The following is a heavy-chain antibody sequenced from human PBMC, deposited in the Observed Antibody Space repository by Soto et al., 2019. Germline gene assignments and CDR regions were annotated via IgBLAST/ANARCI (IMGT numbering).Heavy chain of an antibody. CDR2: ISFSGSTI. CDR3: TRGAGFFYGVDV. CDR1: GFSFSSFE. J-gene: IGHJ6*02. V-gene: IGHV3-48*03. D-gene: IGHD3-10*01. Sequence: GGSLRLSCEASGFSFSSFEMNWVRQAPGKGLEWIAHISFSGSTIYYADSVKGRFSISRDNSKNFLYLQMSGLRADDSAVYYCTRGAGFFYGVDVWGLGTTVTVSS.